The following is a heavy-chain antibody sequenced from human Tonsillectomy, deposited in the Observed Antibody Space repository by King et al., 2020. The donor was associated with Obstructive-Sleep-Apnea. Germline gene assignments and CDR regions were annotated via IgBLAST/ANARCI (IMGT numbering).Heavy chain of an antibody. CDR2: ILGDESNK. CDR1: GFTFNNYG. J-gene: IGHJ6*02. V-gene: IGHV3-30*02. Sequence: VQLVESGGGVVQPGKSLRLSCATSGFTFNNYGMHWVRQAPGKGLEWVAVILGDESNKYYADSVKGRFTISRDNSKNTVYLQMNSLRAEDTAVYFCAKDQPTMDVWGQGTTVTVSS. CDR3: AKDQPTMDV.